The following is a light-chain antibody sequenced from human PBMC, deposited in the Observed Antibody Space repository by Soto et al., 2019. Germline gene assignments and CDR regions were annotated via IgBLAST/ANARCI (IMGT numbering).Light chain of an antibody. V-gene: IGKV3-20*01. CDR2: AAS. J-gene: IGKJ1*01. CDR1: QTVTSNY. CDR3: HQYGSPPGT. Sequence: EIVLTQSPGTLSSSPGERATLFCRASQTVTSNYLAWYQQKPGQAPRLLFFAASIRATGLPDRFSGGGSGTDFTLTISRLEPEDFAVYYCHQYGSPPGTFGQGTKVEVK.